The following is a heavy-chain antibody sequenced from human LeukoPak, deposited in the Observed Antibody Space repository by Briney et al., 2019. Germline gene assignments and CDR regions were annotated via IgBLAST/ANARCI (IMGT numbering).Heavy chain of an antibody. CDR2: ISSSSSYI. CDR3: ASSPYDSSGYYAY. Sequence: GGSLRLSCAASGFTFSSYSMNWVRQAPGKGLGWVSSISSSSSYIYYADSVKGRFTISRDNAKNSLYLQMNSLRAKDTAVYYCASSPYDSSGYYAYWGQGTLVTVSS. CDR1: GFTFSSYS. V-gene: IGHV3-21*01. D-gene: IGHD3-22*01. J-gene: IGHJ4*02.